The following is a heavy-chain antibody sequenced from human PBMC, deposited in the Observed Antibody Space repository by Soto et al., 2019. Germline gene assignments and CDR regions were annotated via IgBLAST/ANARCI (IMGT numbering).Heavy chain of an antibody. CDR2: INPNSGGT. CDR3: ARDPAIIGWYWSDFDY. D-gene: IGHD6-19*01. Sequence: ASVKVSCKASGYTFTGYYMHWVRQAPGQGLEWMGWINPNSGGTNYAQKFQGRVTMTRDTSISTAYMELSRLRSDDTAVYYCARDPAIIGWYWSDFDYWGQGTLVTVSS. J-gene: IGHJ4*02. V-gene: IGHV1-2*02. CDR1: GYTFTGYY.